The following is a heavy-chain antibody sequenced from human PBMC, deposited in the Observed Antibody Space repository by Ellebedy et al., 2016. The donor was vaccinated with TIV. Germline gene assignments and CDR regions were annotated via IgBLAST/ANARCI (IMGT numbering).Heavy chain of an antibody. CDR2: IYSGGTT. CDR3: AGAILSGVVAAGSLHD. Sequence: GESLKISXAASGLTVSRSYMSWVRQAPGKGLEWVSVIYSGGTTYYTGSVKGRFIISRDNSKNTLYLQMNSLRVDDTAVYYCAGAILSGVVAAGSLHDWGQGTLVSVSS. V-gene: IGHV3-53*01. CDR1: GLTVSRSY. J-gene: IGHJ4*02. D-gene: IGHD2-15*01.